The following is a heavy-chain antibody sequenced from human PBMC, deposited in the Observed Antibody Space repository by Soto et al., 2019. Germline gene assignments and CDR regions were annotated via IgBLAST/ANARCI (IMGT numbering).Heavy chain of an antibody. Sequence: GGSLRLSCAASGFTFSSYGMHWVRQAPGKGLEWVAVISYDGSNKYYADSVKGRFTISRDNSKNTLYLQMNSLRAEDTAVYYCAKEYCSGGSCYSLYYYYGMDVWGQGTTVTVSS. J-gene: IGHJ6*02. CDR3: AKEYCSGGSCYSLYYYYGMDV. V-gene: IGHV3-30*18. CDR1: GFTFSSYG. CDR2: ISYDGSNK. D-gene: IGHD2-15*01.